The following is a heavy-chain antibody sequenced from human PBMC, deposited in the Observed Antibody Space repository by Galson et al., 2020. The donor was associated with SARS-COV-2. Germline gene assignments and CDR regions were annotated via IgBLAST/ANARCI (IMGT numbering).Heavy chain of an antibody. CDR3: ARDRGAKVAVVPRPRTFDY. V-gene: IGHV3-48*01. CDR1: GFTFNTYS. CDR2: INNGSDTI. Sequence: GGSLRLSCAASGFTFNTYSMNWVRQVPGKGLEWVSFINNGSDTIYYADSVKGRFTIFRDNAKNSLYLQMSSLRAEDTAVYYCARDRGAKVAVVPRPRTFDYWGQGTLVTVSS. J-gene: IGHJ4*02. D-gene: IGHD2-2*01.